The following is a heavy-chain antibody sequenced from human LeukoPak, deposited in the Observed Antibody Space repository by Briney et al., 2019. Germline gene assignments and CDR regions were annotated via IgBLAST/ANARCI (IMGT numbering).Heavy chain of an antibody. Sequence: KPGGSLRLSCAASGFTFSSYTMNWVRQAPGKGLEWVSCISSSSSYIHYADSVKGRFTISRDNAKNTLFLQMNSLRAEDTAVYYCARSLGGSFDYWGQGTLVTVSS. CDR1: GFTFSSYT. CDR2: ISSSSSYI. J-gene: IGHJ4*02. D-gene: IGHD1-26*01. CDR3: ARSLGGSFDY. V-gene: IGHV3-21*01.